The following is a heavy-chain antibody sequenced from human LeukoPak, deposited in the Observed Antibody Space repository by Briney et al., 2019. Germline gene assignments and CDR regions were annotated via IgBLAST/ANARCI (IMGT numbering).Heavy chain of an antibody. D-gene: IGHD4-11*01. V-gene: IGHV1-18*01. Sequence: GASVKVSCKASGYTFTSYGISWVRQAPGQGLEWMGWISAYNGNTNYAQKLQGRVTMTTDTSTSTAYMELRSLRSDDTVVYYCARGSRMTTVTRYYYYYYGMDVWGQGTTVTVSS. CDR2: ISAYNGNT. CDR3: ARGSRMTTVTRYYYYYYGMDV. J-gene: IGHJ6*02. CDR1: GYTFTSYG.